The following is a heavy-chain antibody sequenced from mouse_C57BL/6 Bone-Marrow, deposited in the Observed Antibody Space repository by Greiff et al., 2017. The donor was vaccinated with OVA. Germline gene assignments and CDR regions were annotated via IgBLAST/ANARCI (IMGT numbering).Heavy chain of an antibody. D-gene: IGHD2-2*01. V-gene: IGHV1-76*01. CDR3: AREDGYDRVDY. J-gene: IGHJ2*01. CDR2: IYPGSGNT. CDR1: GYTFTDYY. Sequence: QVQLQQSGAELVRPGASVKLSCKASGYTFTDYYINWVKQRPGQGLEWIARIYPGSGNTYYNEKFKGKATLTAEKSSSTAYMQLSSLTSEDSAVYFCAREDGYDRVDYWGQGTTLTVSS.